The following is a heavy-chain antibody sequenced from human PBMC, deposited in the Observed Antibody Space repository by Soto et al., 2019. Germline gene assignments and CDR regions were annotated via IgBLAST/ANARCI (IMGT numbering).Heavy chain of an antibody. CDR3: ARDQADKSGYYFLDY. D-gene: IGHD3-3*01. J-gene: IGHJ4*01. CDR2: IKTDGSST. Sequence: PGGSLRLSCAASGFTFRNSWMHWVRQAPGKGLLWVSRIKTDGSSTTYADSVKGRFTISRDNAKNTLYLQMNSLRAEDTAVYYCARDQADKSGYYFLDYWGHGTRVTVSS. V-gene: IGHV3-74*01. CDR1: GFTFRNSW.